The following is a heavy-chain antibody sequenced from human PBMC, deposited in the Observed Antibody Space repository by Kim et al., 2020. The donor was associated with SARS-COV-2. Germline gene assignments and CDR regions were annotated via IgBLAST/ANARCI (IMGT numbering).Heavy chain of an antibody. V-gene: IGHV1-18*01. CDR3: ARDRGAAAISSIDY. J-gene: IGHJ4*02. D-gene: IGHD2-2*01. Sequence: AQELQGRVTMTTDTSTSTAYMELRSLRSDDTAVYYCARDRGAAAISSIDYWGQGTLVTVSS.